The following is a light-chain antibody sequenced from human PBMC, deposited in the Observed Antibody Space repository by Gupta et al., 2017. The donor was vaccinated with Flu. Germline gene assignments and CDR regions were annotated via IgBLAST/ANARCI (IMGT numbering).Light chain of an antibody. Sequence: TISCTGTSGDVGNYDYVSWYQQHPGKAPKLILYGVTERPSGVPDRFSGSKSGNTASLPISGLQPEDEADYSCCSYAGTFTFLFGGGTKVTVL. V-gene: IGLV2-11*03. CDR2: GVT. CDR1: SGDVGNYDY. J-gene: IGLJ2*01. CDR3: CSYAGTFTFL.